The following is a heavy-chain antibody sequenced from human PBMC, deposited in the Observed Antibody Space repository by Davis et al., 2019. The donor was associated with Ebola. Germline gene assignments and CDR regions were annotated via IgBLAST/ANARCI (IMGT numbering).Heavy chain of an antibody. V-gene: IGHV3-21*01. J-gene: IGHJ6*02. CDR3: ARVNGLIYYYYYGMDV. Sequence: GESLKISCAASGFTFSSYSMNWVRQAPGKRLEWVSSISSSSSYIYYADSVKGRFTISRDNAKNTLYLQMNSLRAEDTAVYYCARVNGLIYYYYYGMDVWGQGTTVTVSS. CDR1: GFTFSSYS. CDR2: ISSSSSYI. D-gene: IGHD2-8*01.